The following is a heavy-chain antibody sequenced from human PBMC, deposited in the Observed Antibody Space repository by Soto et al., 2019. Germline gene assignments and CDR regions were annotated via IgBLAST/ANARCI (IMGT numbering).Heavy chain of an antibody. CDR3: ARVQRGQLLSRFADAFDI. Sequence: SGGSLRLSCAASGFTVSSNYMSWVRQAPGKGLEWVSVIYSGGSTYYADSVKGRFTISRDNSKNTLYLQMNSLRAEDTAVYYCARVQRGQLLSRFADAFDIWGQGTMVTVSS. V-gene: IGHV3-66*01. J-gene: IGHJ3*02. D-gene: IGHD2-2*01. CDR1: GFTVSSNY. CDR2: IYSGGST.